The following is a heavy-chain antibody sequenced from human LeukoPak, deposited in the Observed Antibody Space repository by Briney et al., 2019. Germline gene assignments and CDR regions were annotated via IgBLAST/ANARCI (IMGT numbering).Heavy chain of an antibody. Sequence: GASVKVSCKASGYTFISHNMHWVRQAPRRGLEWMGMINPSGGSTTYAQTFQGRVTMTRDTSTSTVYMELSSLRSEDTAVYFCARDLRRHVYNRDWYFDLWGRGTLVTVFS. D-gene: IGHD5-24*01. J-gene: IGHJ2*01. V-gene: IGHV1-46*01. CDR1: GYTFISHN. CDR2: INPSGGST. CDR3: ARDLRRHVYNRDWYFDL.